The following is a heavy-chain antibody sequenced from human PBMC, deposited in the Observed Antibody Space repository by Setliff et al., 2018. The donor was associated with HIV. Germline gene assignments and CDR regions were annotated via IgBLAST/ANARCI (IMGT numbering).Heavy chain of an antibody. J-gene: IGHJ5*02. D-gene: IGHD1-26*01. V-gene: IGHV4-34*01. CDR1: GGSFSGYY. Sequence: SQTLSLTCAVYGGSFSGYYWSWIRQPPGKGLEWIGEINHSGSTNFNPSLNSRVTISLDTSKNQFSLRLNSLTAADTAIYYCARSTVGAGASCPWGRGILVTVSS. CDR3: ARSTVGAGASCP. CDR2: INHSGST.